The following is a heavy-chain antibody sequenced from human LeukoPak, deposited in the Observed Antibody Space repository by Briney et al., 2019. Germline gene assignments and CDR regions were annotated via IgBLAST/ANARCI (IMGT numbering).Heavy chain of an antibody. J-gene: IGHJ4*02. CDR2: INPSGGST. Sequence: ASVKVSCKASGYTFTSYYMHRVRQAPGQGLEWMGIINPSGGSTSYAQKFQGRVTMTRDTSTSTVYMELSSLRSEDTAVYYCARVSDYCSGGSCPYYFDYWGQGTLVTVSS. CDR1: GYTFTSYY. CDR3: ARVSDYCSGGSCPYYFDY. V-gene: IGHV1-46*01. D-gene: IGHD2-15*01.